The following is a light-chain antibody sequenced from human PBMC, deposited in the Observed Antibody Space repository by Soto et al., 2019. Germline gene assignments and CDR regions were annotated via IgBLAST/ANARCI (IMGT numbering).Light chain of an antibody. Sequence: DIQLTQSPSFLSASVGDTVTITCRASQGISNYLAWYQQKPGKAPKLLIHSAFTLQSGVPSRFSGSGSGTESTLTISSLQPDDFATYYCQQRSDYPITFGQGTRLEI. V-gene: IGKV1-9*01. CDR2: SAF. J-gene: IGKJ5*01. CDR1: QGISNY. CDR3: QQRSDYPIT.